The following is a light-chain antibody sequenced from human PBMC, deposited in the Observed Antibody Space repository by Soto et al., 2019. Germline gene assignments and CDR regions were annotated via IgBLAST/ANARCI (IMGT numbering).Light chain of an antibody. J-gene: IGKJ1*01. V-gene: IGKV3-15*01. CDR3: QQYNGWPLT. CDR2: DAS. Sequence: EIVMTQSPVTLSVSPGERATLSCRASQSVRSNLAWYQQKPGQAPRLLMYDASTRATGIPARFSGSGSGTEFTLTISSLQSEDFAVYYCQQYNGWPLTFGQGTKVDIK. CDR1: QSVRSN.